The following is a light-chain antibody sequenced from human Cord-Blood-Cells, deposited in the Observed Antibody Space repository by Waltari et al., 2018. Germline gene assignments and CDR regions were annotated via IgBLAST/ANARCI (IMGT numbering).Light chain of an antibody. V-gene: IGKV1-33*01. CDR2: DAS. Sequence: DIQMTQSPSSLSASVGERVTITCQASQDISNYLNWYQQKPGKAPKLLIYDASNLETGVPSRFSGSGSGTDFTFTISSLQPEDIATYYCQQYDNPPRTFGGGTKVEIK. CDR3: QQYDNPPRT. CDR1: QDISNY. J-gene: IGKJ4*01.